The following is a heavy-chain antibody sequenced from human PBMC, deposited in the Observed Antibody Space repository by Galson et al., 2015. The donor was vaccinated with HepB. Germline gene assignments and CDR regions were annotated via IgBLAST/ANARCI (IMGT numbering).Heavy chain of an antibody. Sequence: SVKVSCKASGYTFTSYYMHWVRQAPGQGLEWMGIINPSGGSTSYAQKFQGRVTMTRDTSTNTVYMELSSLRSEDTAVYYCARDRPWLPHPDYYYYYGMDVWGQGTTVTVSS. D-gene: IGHD3-22*01. CDR1: GYTFTSYY. J-gene: IGHJ6*02. V-gene: IGHV1-46*03. CDR2: INPSGGST. CDR3: ARDRPWLPHPDYYYYYGMDV.